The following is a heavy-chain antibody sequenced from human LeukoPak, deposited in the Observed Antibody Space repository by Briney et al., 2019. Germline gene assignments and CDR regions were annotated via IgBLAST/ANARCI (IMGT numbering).Heavy chain of an antibody. CDR3: ARGAGTTGGGAFDI. J-gene: IGHJ3*02. Sequence: ASVKVSCKASGYTFTGYYMHWVRQAPGQGLEWMGWINPNSGGTNYAQKFQGRVTMTRDTSISTAYMELSRLRSDDTAVYYCARGAGTTGGGAFDIWGQGTMVTVSS. CDR2: INPNSGGT. D-gene: IGHD1-1*01. CDR1: GYTFTGYY. V-gene: IGHV1-2*02.